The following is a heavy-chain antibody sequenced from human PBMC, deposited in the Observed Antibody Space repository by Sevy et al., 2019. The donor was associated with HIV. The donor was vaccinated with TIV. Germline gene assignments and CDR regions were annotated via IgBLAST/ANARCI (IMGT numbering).Heavy chain of an antibody. V-gene: IGHV3-48*02. CDR1: GFTFSSYS. J-gene: IGHJ3*01. CDR2: IRSSSSTI. Sequence: EGSLRLSCAASGFTFSSYSMNWVRQAPGKGLEWVSYIRSSSSTIYYADSVKGRFTISRDNAKNSLYLQMNSLRDEDTAVYYCARGPGEVTPTHAFDLWGQGTMVTVSS. D-gene: IGHD4-17*01. CDR3: ARGPGEVTPTHAFDL.